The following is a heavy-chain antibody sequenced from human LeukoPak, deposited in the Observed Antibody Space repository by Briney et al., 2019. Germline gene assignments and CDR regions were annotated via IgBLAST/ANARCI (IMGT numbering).Heavy chain of an antibody. CDR2: ISSSGSTI. V-gene: IGHV3-48*03. J-gene: IGHJ4*02. CDR1: GFTFSSYE. D-gene: IGHD5-18*01. CDR3: ARVESHSYGFVY. Sequence: PGGSLRLSCAASGFTFSSYEMNWVRQAPGKGLEWVSYISSSGSTIYYADSVKGRFTISRDNAKNSLYLQMNSPRAEDTAVYYCARVESHSYGFVYWGQGTLVTVSS.